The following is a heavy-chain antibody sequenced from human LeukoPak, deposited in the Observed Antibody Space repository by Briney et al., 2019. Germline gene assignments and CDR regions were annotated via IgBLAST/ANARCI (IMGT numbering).Heavy chain of an antibody. CDR1: GFTFSSYG. CDR3: ARKSGIYDSSVAYEFDY. CDR2: ISGSGGST. V-gene: IGHV3-23*01. Sequence: PGGSLRLSCAASGFTFSSYGMSWVRQAPGKGLEWVSVISGSGGSTYYADSVKGRFTISRDNSKNTLYLQMNSLRAEDTAVYYCARKSGIYDSSVAYEFDYWGQGTLVTVSS. D-gene: IGHD3-22*01. J-gene: IGHJ4*02.